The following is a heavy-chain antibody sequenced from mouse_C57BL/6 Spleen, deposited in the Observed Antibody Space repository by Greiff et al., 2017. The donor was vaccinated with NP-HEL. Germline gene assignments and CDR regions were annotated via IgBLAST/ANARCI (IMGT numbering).Heavy chain of an antibody. CDR1: GYTFTDYY. V-gene: IGHV1-26*01. J-gene: IGHJ3*01. CDR2: INPNNGGT. Sequence: EVQLQQSGPELVKPGASVKISCKASGYTFTDYYMNWVKQSHGKSLEWIGDINPNNGGTSYNQKFKGKATLTVDKSSSTAYMELSSLTSEDSAVYYCASVGDGGGWGQGTMVTVSA. CDR3: ASVGDGGG.